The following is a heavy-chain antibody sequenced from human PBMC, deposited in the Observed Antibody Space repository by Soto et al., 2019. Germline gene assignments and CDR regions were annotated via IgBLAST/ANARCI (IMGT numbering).Heavy chain of an antibody. V-gene: IGHV1-46*03. CDR1: GYTFTSYY. D-gene: IGHD3-10*01. CDR3: ARGGYGSGSYSTLDY. J-gene: IGHJ4*02. CDR2: INPSGGST. Sequence: QVQLVQSGAEVKKPGASVKVSCKASGYTFTSYYMHWVRQAPGQGLEWMGIINPSGGSTSYAQKFQATVTMTRDTSTSTVSMELSSLRSEDTAVYYCARGGYGSGSYSTLDYWGQGTLVTVSS.